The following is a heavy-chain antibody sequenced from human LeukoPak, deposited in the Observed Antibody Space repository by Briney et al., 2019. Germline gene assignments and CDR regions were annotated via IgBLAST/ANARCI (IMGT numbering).Heavy chain of an antibody. V-gene: IGHV1-46*01. CDR1: GYTFTNYY. CDR3: ARLENTYGDY. J-gene: IGHJ4*02. D-gene: IGHD5-18*01. Sequence: ASVKVSCKASGYTFTNYYMHWVRQAPGQGLEWMGIIFPSGRATEYAQKFQGRVTLTRDTSTNTVYMEMSGLRSEDTAMYYCARLENTYGDYWGQGTLVTVSS. CDR2: IFPSGRAT.